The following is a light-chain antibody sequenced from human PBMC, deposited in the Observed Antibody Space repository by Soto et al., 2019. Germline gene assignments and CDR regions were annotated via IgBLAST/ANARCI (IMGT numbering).Light chain of an antibody. CDR3: QQRSNWPPLT. V-gene: IGKV3-11*01. Sequence: EIVLTQSPATLSLSPGERATLSCRASQSVGSYLACYQQKPGQAPRLLIYDASNRATGVPARFSGSGSGTDFTLTFSSLEPEDFAVYYCQQRSNWPPLTFGPGTKVDIK. J-gene: IGKJ3*01. CDR1: QSVGSY. CDR2: DAS.